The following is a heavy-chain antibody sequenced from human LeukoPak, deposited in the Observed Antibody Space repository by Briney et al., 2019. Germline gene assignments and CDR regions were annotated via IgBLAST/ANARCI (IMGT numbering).Heavy chain of an antibody. Sequence: GGSLRLSCTASGLPFSSYNMNWVRQAPGKGLEWVSYISSGSSNKDYADSVKGRFTISRDNVENSLYLQMNSLRDEDTAVYFCARGGYGDYGFDYWGQGTLVTVSS. CDR1: GLPFSSYN. CDR2: ISSGSSNK. D-gene: IGHD4-17*01. V-gene: IGHV3-48*02. CDR3: ARGGYGDYGFDY. J-gene: IGHJ4*02.